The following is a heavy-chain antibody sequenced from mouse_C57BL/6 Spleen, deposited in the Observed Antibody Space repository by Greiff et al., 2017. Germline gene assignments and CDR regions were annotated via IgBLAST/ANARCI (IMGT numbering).Heavy chain of an antibody. J-gene: IGHJ2*01. D-gene: IGHD1-2*01. Sequence: QVQLKQPGAELVMPGASVKLSCKASGYTFTSSWMHWVKQRPGQGLEWIGEIDPSDSYTNYNQKFTGKSTLTVDKSSSTAYMQLSSLTSEDSAVYYCARRLFDYWGQGTTLTVSS. CDR1: GYTFTSSW. CDR3: ARRLFDY. CDR2: IDPSDSYT. V-gene: IGHV1-69*01.